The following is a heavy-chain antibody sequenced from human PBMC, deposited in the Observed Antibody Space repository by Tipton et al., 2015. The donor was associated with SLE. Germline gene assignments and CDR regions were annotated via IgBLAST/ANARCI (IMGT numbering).Heavy chain of an antibody. V-gene: IGHV4-59*12. Sequence: TLSLTCTVSGGSISSYYWSWIRQPPGKGLEWIGYIYYSGSTNYNPSLKSRVTISVDTSKNQFSLKLSSVTAADTAVYYCARDRGGYAFDYWGQGTLVTVSS. J-gene: IGHJ4*02. CDR2: IYYSGST. CDR1: GGSISSYY. CDR3: ARDRGGYAFDY. D-gene: IGHD3-10*01.